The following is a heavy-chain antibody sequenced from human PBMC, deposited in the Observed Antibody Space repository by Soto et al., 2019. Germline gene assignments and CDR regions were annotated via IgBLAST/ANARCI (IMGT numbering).Heavy chain of an antibody. V-gene: IGHV3-33*01. CDR1: GFTFSSYG. CDR2: IWYDGSNK. Sequence: LSCAASGFTFSSYGMHWVRQAPGKGLEWVAVIWYDGSNKYYADSVKGRFTISRDNSKNTLYLQMNSLRAEDTAVYYCARTRREMATDWYFDLWGRGTLVTVS. D-gene: IGHD5-12*01. J-gene: IGHJ2*01. CDR3: ARTRREMATDWYFDL.